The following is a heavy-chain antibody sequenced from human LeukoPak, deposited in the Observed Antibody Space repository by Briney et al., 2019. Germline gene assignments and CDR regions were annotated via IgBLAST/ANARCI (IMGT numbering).Heavy chain of an antibody. CDR2: IYYSGST. V-gene: IGHV4-59*01. CDR3: ARGDGYNYWFDP. CDR1: GGSISSYY. J-gene: IGHJ5*02. Sequence: PSETLSLTCTVSGGSISSYYWSWIRQPPGQGLEWIGYIYYSGSTIYNPSLKSRVTISVDTSKNQFSLKLSSVTAADTAVYYCARGDGYNYWFDPWGQGTLVTVSS. D-gene: IGHD5-24*01.